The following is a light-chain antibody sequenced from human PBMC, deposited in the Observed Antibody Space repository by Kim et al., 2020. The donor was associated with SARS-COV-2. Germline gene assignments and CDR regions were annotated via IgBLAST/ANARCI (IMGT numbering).Light chain of an antibody. CDR2: GEK. CDR3: HSRDRTGDQI. V-gene: IGLV3-19*01. J-gene: IGLJ1*01. CDR1: SVRKSF. Sequence: VAWGPTVRITCRGASVRKSFPNWYQQRPGQAPVVIIYGEKKRPSESPDRFSGSRSGDTASLTITGAQAEDEGDYFCHSRDRTGDQIFGSGTKVTVL.